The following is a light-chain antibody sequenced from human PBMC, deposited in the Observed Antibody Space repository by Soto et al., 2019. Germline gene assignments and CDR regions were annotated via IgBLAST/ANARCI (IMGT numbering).Light chain of an antibody. CDR2: DND. Sequence: QLVLTQPTSVSAAPGQKVTISCSGGSSNIGNNYVSWYQQLPGTAPKLLIYDNDKRPSGIPDRFSGSKSGTSATLGITVLQTGDEADYYCGTWDNSLGDGHVVFGGGTKLTVL. J-gene: IGLJ2*01. CDR3: GTWDNSLGDGHVV. V-gene: IGLV1-51*01. CDR1: SSNIGNNY.